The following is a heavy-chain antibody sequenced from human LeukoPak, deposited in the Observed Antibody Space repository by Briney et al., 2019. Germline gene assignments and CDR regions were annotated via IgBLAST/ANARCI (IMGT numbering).Heavy chain of an antibody. V-gene: IGHV4-39*01. J-gene: IGHJ4*02. CDR1: GGSIRISSYY. CDR3: ARHAGSYYTYNFDY. CDR2: IYYSGST. Sequence: SETLSLTCTVSGGSIRISSYYWGWIRQPPGKGLDGSGSIYYSGSTNYKPSLRSRVTISVDTSKNQFSLKLSSVTAADTAVYYCARHAGSYYTYNFDYWGQGTLVTVSS. D-gene: IGHD3-22*01.